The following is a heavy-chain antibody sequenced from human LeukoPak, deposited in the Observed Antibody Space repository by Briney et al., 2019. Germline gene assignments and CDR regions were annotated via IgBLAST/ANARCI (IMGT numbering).Heavy chain of an antibody. CDR2: ISWNSGSI. V-gene: IGHV3-9*01. CDR1: GFTFSSYA. Sequence: GGSLRLSCAASGFTFSSYAMSWVRQAPGKGLEWVSGISWNSGSIGYADSVKGRFTISRDNAKNSLYLQMNSLRAEDTALYYCATSAEDGFNWGQGTLVTVSS. CDR3: ATSAEDGFN. D-gene: IGHD2-15*01. J-gene: IGHJ4*02.